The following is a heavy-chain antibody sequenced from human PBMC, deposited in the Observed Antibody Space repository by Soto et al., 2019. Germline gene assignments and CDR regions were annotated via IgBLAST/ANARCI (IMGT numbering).Heavy chain of an antibody. CDR2: ITPNVGGT. CDR1: GYTFSDYY. CDR3: ARGGREVPRIPYDT. Sequence: QVQLVQSGAEVKKPGASVYVSCKASGYTFSDYYVHWVRQAPEQGLEWMGWITPNVGGTNYARKFQGRVTMTRDTSISTVYMKLTRLSPDDTAIYYCARGGREVPRIPYDTWGQGTRVTVSS. D-gene: IGHD3-16*01. J-gene: IGHJ5*02. V-gene: IGHV1-2*02.